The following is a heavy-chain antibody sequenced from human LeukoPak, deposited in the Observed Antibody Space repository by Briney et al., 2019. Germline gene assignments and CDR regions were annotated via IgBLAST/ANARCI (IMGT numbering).Heavy chain of an antibody. V-gene: IGHV4-34*01. CDR1: GGSFSGYY. CDR2: INHSGST. D-gene: IGHD6-13*01. CDR3: ATGCPGDRSRRAFDY. J-gene: IGHJ4*02. Sequence: SETLSLTCAAYGGSFSGYYWSWLRQPPGKGLEWVGEINHSGSTNYNPSLKSRVTISVDKSKNNFSLQLSCVTAADTAVYYCATGCPGDRSRRAFDYWGQGTLVTVSS.